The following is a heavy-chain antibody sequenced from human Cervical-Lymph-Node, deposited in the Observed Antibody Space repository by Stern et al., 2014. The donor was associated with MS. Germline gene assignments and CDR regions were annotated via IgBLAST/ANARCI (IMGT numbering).Heavy chain of an antibody. CDR2: INGSGSAR. Sequence: EQLVESGGGLVKPGGSLRLSCAASGFTFSDYYMQWIRQAPGKGLEWISYINGSGSARYYADSVKGRFTISRDNAKKSLFLELNSLRADDTAVYYCANSITWGQGTLVAVST. D-gene: IGHD2/OR15-2a*01. J-gene: IGHJ4*02. CDR3: ANSIT. V-gene: IGHV3-11*01. CDR1: GFTFSDYY.